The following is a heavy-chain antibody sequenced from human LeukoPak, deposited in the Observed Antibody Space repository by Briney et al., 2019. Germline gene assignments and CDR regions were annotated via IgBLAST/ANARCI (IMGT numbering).Heavy chain of an antibody. CDR1: GYTLTELS. Sequence: ASVKVSCKVSGYTLTELSMHWVRQAPGKGLEWMGGFDPEDGGTIYAQKFQGRVTMTEDTSTDTAYMELSSLRSEDTAVYYCATVPPLGYCSGGSCLDPWGQGALVTVSS. CDR2: FDPEDGGT. D-gene: IGHD2-15*01. V-gene: IGHV1-24*01. CDR3: ATVPPLGYCSGGSCLDP. J-gene: IGHJ5*02.